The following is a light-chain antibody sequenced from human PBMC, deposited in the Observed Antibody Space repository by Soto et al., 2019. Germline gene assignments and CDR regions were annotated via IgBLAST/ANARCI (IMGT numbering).Light chain of an antibody. J-gene: IGKJ2*01. CDR2: AAS. CDR1: QTVSRS. CDR3: QQYIDWPPYT. Sequence: EIVMTQSPGALSLSPGERATLSCRASQTVSRSLAWYQQKPGQAPRLLIYAASTRATGIPDRFSGSGSGTDFTLTISGLQSEDFAVYYCQQYIDWPPYTVGQGTKVDIK. V-gene: IGKV3D-15*01.